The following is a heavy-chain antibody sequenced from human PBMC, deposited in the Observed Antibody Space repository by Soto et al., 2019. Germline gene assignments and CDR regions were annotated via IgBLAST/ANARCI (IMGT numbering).Heavy chain of an antibody. CDR1: GGSFSGYS. Sequence: QVQLQQWGARLLKPSETLSLTCAVYGGSFSGYSWSWIRQPPGTGLEWIGEINHSGSTNYNPSLKSRVTISVDTSKNQFSLKLSSVTAADTAVYYCASTLQVEKAPIGYWGQGTLVTVYS. V-gene: IGHV4-34*01. CDR2: INHSGST. CDR3: ASTLQVEKAPIGY. J-gene: IGHJ4*02. D-gene: IGHD2-15*01.